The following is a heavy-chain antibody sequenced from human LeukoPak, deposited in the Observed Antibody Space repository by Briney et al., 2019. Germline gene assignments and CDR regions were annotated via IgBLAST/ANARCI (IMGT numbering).Heavy chain of an antibody. Sequence: ASVKVSCKAFGYTFTSYGISWVRRAPGQGLEWMGWISAHNGNTNYTQKLQGRVTMTTDTSTSTAYMELRSLRSDDTAVYYCAREQTYYFDYWGQGTLVTVSS. CDR1: GYTFTSYG. V-gene: IGHV1-18*01. J-gene: IGHJ4*02. CDR2: ISAHNGNT. CDR3: AREQTYYFDY.